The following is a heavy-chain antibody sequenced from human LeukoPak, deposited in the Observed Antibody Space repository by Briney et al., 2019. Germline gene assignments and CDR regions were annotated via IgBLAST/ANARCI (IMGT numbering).Heavy chain of an antibody. CDR2: ISEYSGDT. J-gene: IGHJ4*02. CDR1: GYTFTSYG. Sequence: GASVKVSCKASGYTFTSYGISWLRQAPGQGLEWMGWISEYSGDTKYAQKLQGRVTMTTDTSTSTVYMELRSLRSDDTAVYYCARAYYYDSSRSNFDYWGQGTLVTVSS. CDR3: ARAYYYDSSRSNFDY. V-gene: IGHV1-18*01. D-gene: IGHD3-22*01.